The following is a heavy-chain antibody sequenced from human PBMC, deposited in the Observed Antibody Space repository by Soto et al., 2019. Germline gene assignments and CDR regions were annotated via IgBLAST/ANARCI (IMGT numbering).Heavy chain of an antibody. Sequence: LKISCKGSGYIFTSYWISWVRQMPGKGLEWMGRIDPSDSYTNYSPSFQGHVTISADKSISTAYLQWSSLKASDTAMYYCARQVGAARSYYYYGMDVWGQGTTVTVSS. J-gene: IGHJ6*02. V-gene: IGHV5-10-1*01. CDR1: GYIFTSYW. CDR2: IDPSDSYT. CDR3: ARQVGAARSYYYYGMDV. D-gene: IGHD6-6*01.